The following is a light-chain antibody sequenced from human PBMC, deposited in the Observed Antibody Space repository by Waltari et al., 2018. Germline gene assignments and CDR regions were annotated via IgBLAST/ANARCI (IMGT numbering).Light chain of an antibody. CDR2: SAS. CDR3: QEFGSSPTVT. Sequence: IVLTQSPGTLSLSPGERATLSCRASQSVSSRYLAWYQQKPGQAPRVVIYSASGRATGIPDRFSDSGSGTDFTLTISRLEPEDFAMYYCQEFGSSPTVTFGQGTRLEIK. V-gene: IGKV3-20*01. CDR1: QSVSSRY. J-gene: IGKJ5*01.